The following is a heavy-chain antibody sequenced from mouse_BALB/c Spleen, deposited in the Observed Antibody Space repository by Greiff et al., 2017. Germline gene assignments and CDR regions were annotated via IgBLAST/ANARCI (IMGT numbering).Heavy chain of an antibody. J-gene: IGHJ2*01. CDR2: IYPGSGNT. V-gene: IGHV1-84*02. D-gene: IGHD2-3*01. CDR1: GYTFTDYY. Sequence: QVQLKESGPELVKPGASVKISCKASGYTFTDYYINWVKQKPGQGLEWIGWIYPGSGNTKYNEKFKGKATLTVDTSSSTAYMQLSSLTSEDTAVYFCARGDGYYLDYWGQGTTLTVSS. CDR3: ARGDGYYLDY.